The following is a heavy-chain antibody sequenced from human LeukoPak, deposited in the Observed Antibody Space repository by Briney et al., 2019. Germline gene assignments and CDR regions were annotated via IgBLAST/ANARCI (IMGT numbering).Heavy chain of an antibody. J-gene: IGHJ4*02. CDR1: GYTLTDYY. Sequence: ASVKISCEVSGYTLTDYYIHWVQQVPGKGLQWLGLVDPEDGETIYADKFQGRVTITADSSTDTFYMELSSLRSEDTAVYYCATRRFNYFDYWGQGTLVTASS. CDR2: VDPEDGET. V-gene: IGHV1-69-2*01. D-gene: IGHD3-10*01. CDR3: ATRRFNYFDY.